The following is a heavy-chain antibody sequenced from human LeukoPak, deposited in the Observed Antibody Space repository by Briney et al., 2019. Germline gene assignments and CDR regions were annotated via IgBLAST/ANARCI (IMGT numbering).Heavy chain of an antibody. J-gene: IGHJ4*02. CDR3: ARDWDRTFSYGSGVDY. CDR1: GFTFSSYW. CDR2: IKLDGSER. V-gene: IGHV3-7*01. D-gene: IGHD3-10*01. Sequence: PGGSLGLSCAASGFTFSSYWMSWVRQDPGKRLEWVANIKLDGSERHYVDSVKGRFTISRDNGKNSLYLQMNSLRAEDTAVYYCARDWDRTFSYGSGVDYWGQGTLVTVSS.